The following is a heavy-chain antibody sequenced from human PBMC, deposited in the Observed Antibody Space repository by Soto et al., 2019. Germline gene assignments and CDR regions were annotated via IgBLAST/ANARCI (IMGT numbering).Heavy chain of an antibody. V-gene: IGHV1-69*02. CDR3: ATSNTGYCSSTSCYDRYYYYYYMDV. Sequence: QVQLVQSGAEVKKPGSSVKVSCKASGGTFSSYTISWVRQAPGQGLEWTGRIIPILGIANYAQKFQGRVTITADKSTSTAYMELSSLRSEDTAVYYCATSNTGYCSSTSCYDRYYYYYYMDVWGKGTTVTVSS. J-gene: IGHJ6*03. D-gene: IGHD2-2*01. CDR1: GGTFSSYT. CDR2: IIPILGIA.